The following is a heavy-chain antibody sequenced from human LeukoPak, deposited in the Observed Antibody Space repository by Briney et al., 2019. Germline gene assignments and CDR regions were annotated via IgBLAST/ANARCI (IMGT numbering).Heavy chain of an antibody. D-gene: IGHD6-19*01. Sequence: PGGSLRLSCAASGFTFSSYAMSWVRQAPGKGLEWVSAISGSGGSTYYADSVKGRFTISRDNSKNKLYLQMNSLRAEDTAVYYCAKDITSIAVAAPGSDYWGQGTLVTVSS. CDR2: ISGSGGST. CDR1: GFTFSSYA. CDR3: AKDITSIAVAAPGSDY. J-gene: IGHJ4*02. V-gene: IGHV3-23*01.